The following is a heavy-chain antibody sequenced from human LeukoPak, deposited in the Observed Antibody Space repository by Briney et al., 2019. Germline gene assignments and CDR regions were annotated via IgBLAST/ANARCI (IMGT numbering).Heavy chain of an antibody. CDR2: IKQDGSER. Sequence: GGSLRLSCVASGFTFSSYWMSWVRQAPGKGLEWVANIKQDGSERYYVDSVKGRSTICRDNAKNSLYLQMNSLRAEDTAVYYCARGFGRPWGQGTLVTVSS. J-gene: IGHJ5*02. CDR1: GFTFSSYW. D-gene: IGHD3-10*01. V-gene: IGHV3-7*03. CDR3: ARGFGRP.